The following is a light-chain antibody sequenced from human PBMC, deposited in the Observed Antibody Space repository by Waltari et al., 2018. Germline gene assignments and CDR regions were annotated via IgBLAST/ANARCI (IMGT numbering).Light chain of an antibody. CDR2: EGI. CDR1: SSDIGTYNL. J-gene: IGLJ3*02. CDR3: SSYAGGSWV. Sequence: QSALTQPASVSGSPGQSITISCTGTSSDIGTYNLVSWCQQYPGKVPKLIIYEGIKRPSGVSNQFSGSKSGNTASLTISGLQAEDEAHYYCSSYAGGSWVFGRGTKVTVL. V-gene: IGLV2-23*01.